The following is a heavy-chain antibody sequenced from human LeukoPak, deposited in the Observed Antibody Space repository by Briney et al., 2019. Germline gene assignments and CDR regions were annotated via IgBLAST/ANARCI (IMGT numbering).Heavy chain of an antibody. Sequence: PGGSLRLSCAVSGSSVSDNYMSWVRQTPGGGLEWVSVIFGDSTYYIDSVKGRFTISRDNSKNMLFLQMDSLRVEDTAVYYCVKETRGTTVYYWGQGTLVTVSS. CDR1: GSSVSDNY. D-gene: IGHD4-17*01. V-gene: IGHV3-66*01. CDR3: VKETRGTTVYY. J-gene: IGHJ4*02. CDR2: IFGDST.